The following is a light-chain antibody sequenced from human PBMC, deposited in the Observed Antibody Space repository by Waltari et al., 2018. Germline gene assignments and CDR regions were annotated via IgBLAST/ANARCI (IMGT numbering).Light chain of an antibody. J-gene: IGKJ1*01. CDR1: QSVSRA. CDR2: GAS. CDR3: QHYLRLPVT. V-gene: IGKV3-20*01. Sequence: EIVLTQSPGTLSLSLGERATVSCRASQSVSRALAWYQPKPGQAPSLIIYGASTRATGIPDRFSGSGYGTDFSLTISRLEPDDFAVYYCQHYLRLPVTFGQGTTVEI.